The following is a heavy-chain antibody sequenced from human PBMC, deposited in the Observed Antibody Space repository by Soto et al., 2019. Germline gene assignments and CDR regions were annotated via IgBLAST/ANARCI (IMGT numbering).Heavy chain of an antibody. D-gene: IGHD1-26*01. Sequence: EVQLVESGGGLVQPGGSLRLSCAASGFTFSSYWMHWVRQAPGKGLVWVSRINSDGSSTSYADSVKGRFTISRDNAKNTLYLQMNSLRAEDTAVYYCARSHPWWDGGSYGMDVWGQGTTVTVSS. CDR2: INSDGSST. J-gene: IGHJ6*02. CDR3: ARSHPWWDGGSYGMDV. V-gene: IGHV3-74*01. CDR1: GFTFSSYW.